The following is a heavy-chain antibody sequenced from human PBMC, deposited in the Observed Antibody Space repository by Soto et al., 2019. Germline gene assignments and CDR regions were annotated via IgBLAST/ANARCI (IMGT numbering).Heavy chain of an antibody. CDR3: ARVIYGDRMRGYFDL. CDR2: ISTYGGST. J-gene: IGHJ2*01. D-gene: IGHD4-17*01. CDR1: GFTFSSHA. V-gene: IGHV3-64*01. Sequence: ESGGGLVQPGGSLRLSCAASGFTFSSHAMHWVRQAPGKGLAYVSGISTYGGSTNYANSVKGRFTISRDNSKNTLYLQMGSLRAEDMAVYYCARVIYGDRMRGYFDLWGRGTLVTVSS.